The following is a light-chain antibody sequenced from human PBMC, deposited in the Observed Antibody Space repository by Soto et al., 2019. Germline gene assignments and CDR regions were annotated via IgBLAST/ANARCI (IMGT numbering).Light chain of an antibody. CDR1: QTVSSAN. Sequence: IVLTQSPGTLSLSPGDSATLSCRVSQTVSSANFAWYQQKPRQAPSLLIYGASSRATGSADRLSGSGSWTVVTLTINILEPDDFAVYYCHQYGNSPQTFGQGTKVDIK. CDR3: HQYGNSPQT. CDR2: GAS. V-gene: IGKV3-20*01. J-gene: IGKJ1*01.